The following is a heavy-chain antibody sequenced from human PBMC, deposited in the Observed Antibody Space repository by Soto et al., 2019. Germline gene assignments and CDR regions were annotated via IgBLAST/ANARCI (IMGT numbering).Heavy chain of an antibody. CDR3: ARVTSMVRGVIDNWFDP. CDR1: GGTFSSYA. D-gene: IGHD3-10*01. CDR2: IIPMYGPA. Sequence: QVPLVQSGAEVKKPGSSVTVSCKASGGTFSSYAIHWGRQAPGQGLEWMGGIIPMYGPAKYAQRFQGRVTITADESTTTVYMELTSLPSQDTAVYYCARVTSMVRGVIDNWFDPWGHGTLVTVSS. V-gene: IGHV1-69*01. J-gene: IGHJ5*02.